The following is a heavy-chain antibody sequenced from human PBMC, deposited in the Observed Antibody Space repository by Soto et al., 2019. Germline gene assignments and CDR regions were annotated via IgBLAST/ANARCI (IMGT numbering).Heavy chain of an antibody. Sequence: ASVKVSCKASGYTFTSYAMHWVRQAPGQRLEWMGWINAGNGNTKYSQKFQGRVTITRDTSASTAYMELSSLRSEDTAVYYCARVGGYYYDSSGHHYWGQGTLVTVSS. CDR1: GYTFTSYA. V-gene: IGHV1-3*01. J-gene: IGHJ4*02. CDR2: INAGNGNT. CDR3: ARVGGYYYDSSGHHY. D-gene: IGHD3-22*01.